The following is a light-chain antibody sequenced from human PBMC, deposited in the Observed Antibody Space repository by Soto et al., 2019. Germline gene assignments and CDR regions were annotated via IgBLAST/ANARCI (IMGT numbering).Light chain of an antibody. J-gene: IGKJ5*01. Sequence: EIVLTQSPATLSVSAGERSTLSCRASQSVSSYLAWYQQKPGQAPRLLIYDASNRATGIPARFSGSGSGTDFTLTISSLEPEDFAVYYCQQRSNWPTFGQGTRLEI. CDR3: QQRSNWPT. CDR2: DAS. CDR1: QSVSSY. V-gene: IGKV3-11*01.